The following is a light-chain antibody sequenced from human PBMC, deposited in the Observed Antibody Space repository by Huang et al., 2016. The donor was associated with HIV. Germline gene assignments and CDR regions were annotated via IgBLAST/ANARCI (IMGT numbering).Light chain of an antibody. V-gene: IGKV3D-15*01. CDR1: QNVRSH. CDR3: QQYDNWPPGLT. Sequence: EIVMTQSPATLSVSPGGGATLSFRASQNVRSHLASYQQPPGQAPRLLIYDTSTWASGVPARFSGSGSGTEFPLTISGLQSEDCAVYYCQQYDNWPPGLTFGGGTKVEI. CDR2: DTS. J-gene: IGKJ4*01.